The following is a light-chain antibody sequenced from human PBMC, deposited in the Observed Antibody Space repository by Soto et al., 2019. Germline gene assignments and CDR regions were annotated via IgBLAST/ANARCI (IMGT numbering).Light chain of an antibody. V-gene: IGKV1-39*01. CDR3: QQSYSTPRT. CDR1: QSISSY. Sequence: DIQMTQSPSSLSASVGDRVTITCRASQSISSYLNWYQQKTWKAPKLLIYAASSLQSGVPSRFSGSGSGTDFTLTISSLQPEDFATYYCQQSYSTPRTFGQVTKVEIK. J-gene: IGKJ1*01. CDR2: AAS.